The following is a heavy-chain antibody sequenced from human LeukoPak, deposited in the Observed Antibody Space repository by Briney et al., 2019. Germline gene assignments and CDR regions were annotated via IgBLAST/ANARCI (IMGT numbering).Heavy chain of an antibody. Sequence: SGGSLRLSCAASGFTFSDYYMSWIRQAPGKGLEWVSYIGSSGRTIYYADSVKGRFTISRDNAKNSLYLQMNSLRAGDTAVYYCARAAYSSTWYSRYFDLWGRGTLVTASS. V-gene: IGHV3-11*04. CDR3: ARAAYSSTWYSRYFDL. D-gene: IGHD6-13*01. J-gene: IGHJ2*01. CDR1: GFTFSDYY. CDR2: IGSSGRTI.